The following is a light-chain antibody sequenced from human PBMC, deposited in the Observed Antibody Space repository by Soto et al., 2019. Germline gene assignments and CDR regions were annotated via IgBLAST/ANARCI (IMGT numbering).Light chain of an antibody. CDR2: GVS. J-gene: IGLJ1*01. CDR1: SSDVGGYNF. CDR3: SSYTSRSTYV. Sequence: QSALTQPASVSGSPGQPITISCTGTSSDVGGYNFVSWYQQHPGKAPKLMIYGVSNRASGFSDRFSASKSGNTASLTISSLQPGDEADYYCSSYTSRSTYVFGTGTKLTVL. V-gene: IGLV2-14*01.